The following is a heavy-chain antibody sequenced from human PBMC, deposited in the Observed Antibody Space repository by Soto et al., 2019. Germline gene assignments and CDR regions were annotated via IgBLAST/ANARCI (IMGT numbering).Heavy chain of an antibody. D-gene: IGHD6-13*01. CDR3: ASLSSSWFYFDY. J-gene: IGHJ4*02. CDR2: INHSGST. Sequence: SESLSLTCAVYGGSFCGYYWSWIRQPPGKGLEWIGEINHSGSTNYNPSLKSRVTISVDTSKNQFSLKLSSVTAADTAVYYCASLSSSWFYFDYWGQGTLVTVSS. V-gene: IGHV4-34*01. CDR1: GGSFCGYY.